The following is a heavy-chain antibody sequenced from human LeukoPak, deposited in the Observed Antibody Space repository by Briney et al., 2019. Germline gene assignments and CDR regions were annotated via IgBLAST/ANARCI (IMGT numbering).Heavy chain of an antibody. V-gene: IGHV3-9*01. D-gene: IGHD6-13*01. J-gene: IGHJ4*02. Sequence: PGRSLRLSCAASGFTFDDYAMHWVRQAPGKGLEWVSGISWNSGSIGYADSVKGRFTISRDNAKNSLYLQMNSLRAEDTALYYCAKGLGAAPLYYFDYSGQGTLVTVSS. CDR1: GFTFDDYA. CDR2: ISWNSGSI. CDR3: AKGLGAAPLYYFDY.